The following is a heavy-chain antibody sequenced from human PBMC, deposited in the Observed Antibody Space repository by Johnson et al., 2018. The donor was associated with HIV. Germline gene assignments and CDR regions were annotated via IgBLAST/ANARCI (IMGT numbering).Heavy chain of an antibody. V-gene: IGHV3-30-3*01. CDR2: ISYDGSNE. J-gene: IGHJ3*02. D-gene: IGHD6-6*01. CDR3: AREIIAARPSAFDI. CDR1: GFTFSNYA. Sequence: QVQLVEYGGGVVQPGRSLRLSCAASGFTFSNYAMHWVRQAPGKGLEWVAVISYDGSNEYYTDSVKGRFTISRDNSKNTLYVQMNSLRSEDTAVYYWAREIIAARPSAFDIWGQGTMVIFSS.